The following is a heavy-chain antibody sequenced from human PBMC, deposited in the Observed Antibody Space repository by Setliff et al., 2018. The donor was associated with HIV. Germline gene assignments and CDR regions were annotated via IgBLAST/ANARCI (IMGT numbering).Heavy chain of an antibody. CDR2: IKYSGNT. Sequence: SETLSLTCTVSGGSINTYWSWIRQPPGKGLEWIGYIKYSGNTNYNPSLKSRATISVDMSNNQFSLKVTSVTAADTAVYYCMRGRSITIFGVAYFDFWGQGTQVTVSS. J-gene: IGHJ4*02. D-gene: IGHD3-3*01. CDR3: MRGRSITIFGVAYFDF. CDR1: GGSINTY. V-gene: IGHV4-59*08.